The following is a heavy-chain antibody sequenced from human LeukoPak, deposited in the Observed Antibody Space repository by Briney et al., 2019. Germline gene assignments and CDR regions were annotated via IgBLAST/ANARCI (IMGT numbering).Heavy chain of an antibody. D-gene: IGHD6-6*01. CDR2: INPTGGST. CDR1: GYTFPSYF. Sequence: ASVKVSCKAPGYTFPSYFMHWVRQAPGQGLEWMGIINPTGGSTTYAQKFQGRVTMTRDTSTSTVYMELSSLRSDDTAVYYCARDLPNSSSSGSFDYWGQGTLVTVSS. CDR3: ARDLPNSSSSGSFDY. J-gene: IGHJ4*02. V-gene: IGHV1-46*01.